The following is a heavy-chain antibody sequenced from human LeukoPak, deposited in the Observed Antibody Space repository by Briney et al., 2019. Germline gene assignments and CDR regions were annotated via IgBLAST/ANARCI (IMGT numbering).Heavy chain of an antibody. CDR1: GYTFTGYY. D-gene: IGHD3-22*01. CDR2: INPNSGGT. V-gene: IGHV1-2*04. J-gene: IGHJ4*02. Sequence: ASVKVSCKASGYTFTGYYMHWVRQAPGQGLEWMGWINPNSGGTNYAQKFQGWVTMTRDTSISTAYMELSRLRSDDTAVYYCARDSSGYYSNFDYWGQGTLVTASS. CDR3: ARDSSGYYSNFDY.